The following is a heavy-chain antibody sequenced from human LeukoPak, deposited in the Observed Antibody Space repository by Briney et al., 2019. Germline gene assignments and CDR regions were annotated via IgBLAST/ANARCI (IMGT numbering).Heavy chain of an antibody. Sequence: ASVKVSCKASGYTFTSYDINWVRQATGQGLEWMGWMNPNSGNTGYAQKFQGRVTMTRNTSISTAYMELSSLRSEDTAVYYCARGRHLYCQFDYWGQGTLVTVSS. CDR1: GYTFTSYD. CDR3: ARGRHLYCQFDY. J-gene: IGHJ4*02. D-gene: IGHD3-16*01. V-gene: IGHV1-8*01. CDR2: MNPNSGNT.